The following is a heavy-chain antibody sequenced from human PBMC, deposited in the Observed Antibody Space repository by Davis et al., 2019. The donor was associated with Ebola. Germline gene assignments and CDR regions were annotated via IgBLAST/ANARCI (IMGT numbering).Heavy chain of an antibody. V-gene: IGHV4-34*01. CDR1: GVCFSDHY. CDR2: INHSGDT. J-gene: IGHJ4*02. Sequence: SETLSLTCAVSGVCFSDHYWSWIRQPPGKGLEWIGEINHSGDTDYNPSLKTRVTISVDPSRNQISLKLRSVTAADTAIYYCARDLAVRPEDYWGQGTLVTVSS. D-gene: IGHD6-6*01. CDR3: ARDLAVRPEDY.